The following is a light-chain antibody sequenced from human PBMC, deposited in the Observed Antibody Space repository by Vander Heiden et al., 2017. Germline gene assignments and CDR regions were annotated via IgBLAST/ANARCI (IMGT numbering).Light chain of an antibody. V-gene: IGLV3-21*02. J-gene: IGLJ2*01. CDR2: DYS. CDR1: NIGSKS. Sequence: SYVLTKQPSESVAPGQTARITCGGNNIGSKSVHWYQQKPGQAPVLVVYDYSDRPSGIPERFSGSNSGNTATLTISRVEAGDEADYYCQVWDSSSDHVVFGGGTKLTVL. CDR3: QVWDSSSDHVV.